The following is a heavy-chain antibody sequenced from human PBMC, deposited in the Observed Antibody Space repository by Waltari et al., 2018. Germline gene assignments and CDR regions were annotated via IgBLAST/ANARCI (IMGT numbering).Heavy chain of an antibody. D-gene: IGHD2-21*02. CDR3: AREIYGGNSRPFDY. CDR2: IYYNGAT. V-gene: IGHV4-59*01. Sequence: QVQLHESGPGLVKPSETLSLTCSVSGCSISSYFWHWIRQPPGKGLEWIGYIYYNGATNYNPSLRSRLTISVDTAENQFSLRLSSVTTADTAVYYCAREIYGGNSRPFDYWGQGTLATVSS. CDR1: GCSISSYF. J-gene: IGHJ4*02.